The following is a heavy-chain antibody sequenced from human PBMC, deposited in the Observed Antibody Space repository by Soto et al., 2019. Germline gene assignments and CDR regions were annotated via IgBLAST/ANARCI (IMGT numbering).Heavy chain of an antibody. J-gene: IGHJ3*02. CDR1: GFTFSRYW. V-gene: IGHV3-74*01. D-gene: IGHD4-17*01. Sequence: EVQLVESGGGLVQPGGSLRLSCAASGFTFSRYWMHWVRQAPGKGLLWVSRINSDGSSTNYADSVKGRFTISRDNAKNELYLQLKSLSAEDTAVYYCGRCEYCDYGAETFDTWGQGTMVTVSS. CDR3: GRCEYCDYGAETFDT. CDR2: INSDGSST.